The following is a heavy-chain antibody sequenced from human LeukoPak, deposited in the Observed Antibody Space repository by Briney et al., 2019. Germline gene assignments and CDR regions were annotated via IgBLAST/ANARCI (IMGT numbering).Heavy chain of an antibody. V-gene: IGHV4-39*07. D-gene: IGHD3-22*01. J-gene: IGHJ4*02. CDR2: IYYSGST. CDR3: ARVGSGRYYDSSGYLDY. CDR1: GGSISSSSYY. Sequence: SETLSLTCTVSGGSISSSSYYWGWIRQPPGKGLEWIGSIYYSGSTYYNPSLKSRVTISVDTSKNQFSLKLSSVTAADTAVYYCARVGSGRYYDSSGYLDYWGQGTLVTVSS.